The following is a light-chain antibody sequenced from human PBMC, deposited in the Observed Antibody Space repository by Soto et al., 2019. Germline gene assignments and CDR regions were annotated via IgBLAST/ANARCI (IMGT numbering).Light chain of an antibody. CDR3: CSYPGKYIVGV. Sequence: QSALTQPRSVSGSPGQSVSISCTGTSNDIGRYNHVSWYQQYPGKAPKLILYDVNKRPSGVPDRFSGSKSGNTASLTISGLQAEDEADSFCCSYPGKYIVGVIGTGTKVTVL. CDR2: DVN. J-gene: IGLJ1*01. V-gene: IGLV2-11*01. CDR1: SNDIGRYNH.